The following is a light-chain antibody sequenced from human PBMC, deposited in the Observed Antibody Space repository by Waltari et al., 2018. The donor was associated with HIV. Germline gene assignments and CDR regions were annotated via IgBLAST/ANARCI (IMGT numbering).Light chain of an antibody. J-gene: IGLJ3*02. CDR1: SGHSSYA. Sequence: QLVLTQSPSASASLGASVKLTCTLSSGHSSYAIAWHQQQPDKGPRYLMKLNSDGSHSKGDGIPDRFSGSSSGAERYLTISSLQSEDEADYYCQTWGTGLRVFGGGTK. V-gene: IGLV4-69*01. CDR3: QTWGTGLRV. CDR2: LNSDGSH.